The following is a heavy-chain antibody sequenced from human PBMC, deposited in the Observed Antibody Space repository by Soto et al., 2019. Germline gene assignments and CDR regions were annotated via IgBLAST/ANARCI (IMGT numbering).Heavy chain of an antibody. J-gene: IGHJ4*02. CDR3: ARDHSLSLDY. Sequence: QVQLVQSGAEVNQAGASVKVSCKTPSDTFINYAISWVRQAPGQGLEWMGSISVYSGNTNYAQKFQGRVTMTTDTSTSTAYMEVRSLRFDDTAVYYCARDHSLSLDYWGQGTRVNVPS. D-gene: IGHD6-13*01. CDR2: ISVYSGNT. CDR1: SDTFINYA. V-gene: IGHV1-18*01.